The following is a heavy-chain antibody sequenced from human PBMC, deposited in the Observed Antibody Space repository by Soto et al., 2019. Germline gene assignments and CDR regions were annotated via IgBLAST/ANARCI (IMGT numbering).Heavy chain of an antibody. CDR3: ARARVGRGRYFDY. J-gene: IGHJ4*02. V-gene: IGHV4-59*01. Sequence: SETLSLTCNVSGGSITDYYWSWIRQPPGKGLEWIGYIYDSGTTNYKPSLESRVTISVDTSKNQFSLTLTSVTAADTAVYYCARARVGRGRYFDYWGQGAQVTVSS. CDR1: GGSITDYY. CDR2: IYDSGTT. D-gene: IGHD3-10*01.